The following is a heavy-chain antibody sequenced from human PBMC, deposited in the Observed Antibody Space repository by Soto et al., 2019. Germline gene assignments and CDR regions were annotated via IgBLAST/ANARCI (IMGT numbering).Heavy chain of an antibody. V-gene: IGHV1-3*01. CDR2: INAGNGNT. CDR1: GYTFTSYA. D-gene: IGHD6-19*01. J-gene: IGHJ4*02. Sequence: ASVKVSCKASGYTFTSYAMHWVRQAPGQRLEWMGWINAGNGNTKYSQKFQGRVTITRDTSAGTAYMELSSLRSEDTAVYYCASREVPYSSGWYNYFDYWGQGTLVTVSS. CDR3: ASREVPYSSGWYNYFDY.